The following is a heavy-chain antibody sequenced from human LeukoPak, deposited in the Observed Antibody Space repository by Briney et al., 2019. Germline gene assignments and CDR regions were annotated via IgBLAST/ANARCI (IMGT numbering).Heavy chain of an antibody. CDR1: GGTFSSYA. V-gene: IGHV1-69*13. D-gene: IGHD2-15*01. CDR3: ARVASRRYCSGGSCYQFDY. Sequence: SVKVSCKASGGTFSSYAISWVRQVPGQGLEWMGRIIPIFGTANYAQKFQGRVTITADESTSTAYMELSSLRSEDTAVYYCARVASRRYCSGGSCYQFDYWGQGTLVTVSS. CDR2: IIPIFGTA. J-gene: IGHJ4*02.